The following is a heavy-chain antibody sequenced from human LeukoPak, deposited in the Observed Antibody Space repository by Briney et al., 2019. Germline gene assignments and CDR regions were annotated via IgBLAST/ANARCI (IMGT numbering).Heavy chain of an antibody. J-gene: IGHJ4*02. Sequence: SQTLSLTCTVSRGSISIGRHYWSWIRQPAGKALEWIGRVYTSGSTDYNPSLKSRVAISVDTSKNQFSLKLSSVTAADTAVYYCASDSDYGDYVDYWGQGTLVTVSS. CDR1: RGSISIGRHY. CDR2: VYTSGST. CDR3: ASDSDYGDYVDY. D-gene: IGHD4-17*01. V-gene: IGHV4-61*02.